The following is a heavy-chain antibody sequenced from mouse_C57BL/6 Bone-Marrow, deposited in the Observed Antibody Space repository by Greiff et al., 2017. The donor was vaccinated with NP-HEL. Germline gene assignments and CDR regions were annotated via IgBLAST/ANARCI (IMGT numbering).Heavy chain of an antibody. D-gene: IGHD3-2*02. Sequence: VQLQQSGAELVKPGASVKISCKASGYAFSSYWMNWVKQSPGKGLEWIGQIYPGDGDTNYNGKFKGKATLTADKSSSTAYMQLSSLTSGDSAVYFCARSGSLYWGQGTSVTVSS. CDR1: GYAFSSYW. J-gene: IGHJ4*01. CDR3: ARSGSLY. CDR2: IYPGDGDT. V-gene: IGHV1-80*01.